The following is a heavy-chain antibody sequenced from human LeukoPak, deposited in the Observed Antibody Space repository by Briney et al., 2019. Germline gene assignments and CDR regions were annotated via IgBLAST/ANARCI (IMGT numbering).Heavy chain of an antibody. V-gene: IGHV3-23*01. D-gene: IGHD3-3*01. CDR3: ARPAGGSGIDY. J-gene: IGHJ4*02. CDR2: ITDIADST. CDR1: GFTFSTYA. Sequence: GGSLRLSCAASGFTFSTYAMSWVRQAPGKGLEWVSSITDIADSTYHGDSVKGRFTISRDNAKNTVYLQMNSLRAEDTAVYYCARPAGGSGIDYWGQGTLVTVSS.